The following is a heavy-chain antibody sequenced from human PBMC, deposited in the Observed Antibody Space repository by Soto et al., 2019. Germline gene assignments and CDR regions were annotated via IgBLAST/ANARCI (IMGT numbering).Heavy chain of an antibody. Sequence: GGSLRLSCSASEFTFSNYAVHWVRQAPGKGLEYVSAISNNGGSTYYADSVKGRFTISRDNSKNTLYLQMSSLRAEDTAVYHCVKDFLGSPSSYAMDVWGHGTTVTVSS. D-gene: IGHD2-2*01. CDR2: ISNNGGST. CDR3: VKDFLGSPSSYAMDV. J-gene: IGHJ6*02. V-gene: IGHV3-64D*06. CDR1: EFTFSNYA.